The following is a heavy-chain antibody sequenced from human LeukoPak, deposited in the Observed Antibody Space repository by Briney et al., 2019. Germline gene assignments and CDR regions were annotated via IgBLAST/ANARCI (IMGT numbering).Heavy chain of an antibody. D-gene: IGHD6-13*01. J-gene: IGHJ3*02. CDR1: GGSISSYY. Sequence: SETLSLTCTVSGGSISSYYWSWIRQPPGKGLEWIGYIYYSGSTNYNPSLKSRVTISVDTSENQFSLKLSSVTAADTAVYYCARQAIAAAGTGGAFDIWGQGTMVTVSS. CDR3: ARQAIAAAGTGGAFDI. V-gene: IGHV4-59*08. CDR2: IYYSGST.